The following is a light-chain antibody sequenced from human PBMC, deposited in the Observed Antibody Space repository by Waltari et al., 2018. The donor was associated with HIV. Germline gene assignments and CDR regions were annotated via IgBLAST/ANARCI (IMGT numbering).Light chain of an antibody. CDR3: LLYYGGAWV. J-gene: IGLJ3*02. CDR1: TGAVTSGYY. CDR2: STS. V-gene: IGLV7-43*01. Sequence: QTVVTQAPSLTVSPGGTVTLTCASGTGAVTSGYYPNWFQQKPGQAPRTRIYSTSNKHAGTPGRFSGSVLGGKAALTLSGVQPEDEAEYYCLLYYGGAWVFGGGTKLTVL.